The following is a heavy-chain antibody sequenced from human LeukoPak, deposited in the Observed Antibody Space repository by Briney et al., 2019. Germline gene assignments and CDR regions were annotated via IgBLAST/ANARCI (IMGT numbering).Heavy chain of an antibody. CDR3: AKGPHSYYGMDV. V-gene: IGHV1-2*02. Sequence: ASVRVSCKASGYTFTGYYMHWVRQAPGQGLEWMGWINPNSGGTNYAQKFQGRVTMTRDTSISTAYMELSRLRSDDTAVYYCAKGPHSYYGMDVWAQGTTVTVSS. CDR1: GYTFTGYY. CDR2: INPNSGGT. J-gene: IGHJ6*02.